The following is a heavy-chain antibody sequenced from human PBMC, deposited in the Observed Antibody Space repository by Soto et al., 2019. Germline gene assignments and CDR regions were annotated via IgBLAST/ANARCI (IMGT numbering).Heavy chain of an antibody. CDR2: INTGNGNT. CDR3: ARDHGPFDY. CDR1: GYTFPNYG. Sequence: QVQLVQSGAEEKKPGASVKVSCKASGYTFPNYGIHWVRQAPGQRLEWMGWINTGNGNTGNSQKFQGRVTITRDTSATTAFMELSGLRSEDTAVYYCARDHGPFDYWGQGTLVTVSS. V-gene: IGHV1-3*05. J-gene: IGHJ4*02.